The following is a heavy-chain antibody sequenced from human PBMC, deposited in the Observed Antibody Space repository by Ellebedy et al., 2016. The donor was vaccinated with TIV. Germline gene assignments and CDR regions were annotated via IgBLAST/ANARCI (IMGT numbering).Heavy chain of an antibody. CDR1: GYTFDRYQ. V-gene: IGHV1-46*02. CDR2: INPITGRT. J-gene: IGHJ4*02. Sequence: AASVKVSCKASGYTFDRYQMHWVRQAPGQGPEWMGVINPITGRTSRAQKFQGRVTMTRDTSASTVYMELSSLRSEDTAIYYCAREERWWHALDYWGQGTLVTVSS. D-gene: IGHD2-15*01. CDR3: AREERWWHALDY.